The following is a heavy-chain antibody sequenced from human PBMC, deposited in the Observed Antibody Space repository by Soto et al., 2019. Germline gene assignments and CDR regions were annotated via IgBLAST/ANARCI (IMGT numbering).Heavy chain of an antibody. CDR2: IYHSGST. D-gene: IGHD3-3*01. J-gene: IGHJ4*02. CDR3: ASSNRYTYYDFWSCYLG. V-gene: IGHV4-4*02. CDR1: GGSISSSNW. Sequence: PSETLSLTCAVSGGSISSSNWWSWVRQPPGKGLEWIGEIYHSGSTNYNPSLKSRVTISVDKSKNQFSLKLSSVTAADTAVYYCASSNRYTYYDFWSCYLGWGQGTLVTVSS.